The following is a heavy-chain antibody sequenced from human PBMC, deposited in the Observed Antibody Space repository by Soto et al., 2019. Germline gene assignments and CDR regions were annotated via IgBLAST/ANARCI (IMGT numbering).Heavy chain of an antibody. D-gene: IGHD4-17*01. Sequence: EVQLVASGGGLVMPEESLRLSCAASGFTFIGYNMKWVRQAPGKGLEWVASISTSSIEIFYSDLVRGRFTIFRDNARNSLYLQMNSLRAEDTAVYYCATIGDHDGFDVWGQGTTVTVSS. CDR1: GFTFIGYN. J-gene: IGHJ3*01. V-gene: IGHV3-21*06. CDR3: ATIGDHDGFDV. CDR2: ISTSSIEI.